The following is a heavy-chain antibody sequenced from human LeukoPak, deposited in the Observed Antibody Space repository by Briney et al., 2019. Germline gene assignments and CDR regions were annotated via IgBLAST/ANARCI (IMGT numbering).Heavy chain of an antibody. CDR3: ASRLQTSWVMDV. CDR1: GGSVSSDSNY. Sequence: KPSETLSLTCSVSGGSVSSDSNYWSWIRQPPGKGLEWIGYISYSGSTDYNPSLKSRVTMSVDTSKNQFSLMLSSVTAADTAVYYCASRLQTSWVMDVWGQGTTVTVSS. CDR2: ISYSGST. J-gene: IGHJ6*02. D-gene: IGHD1-26*01. V-gene: IGHV4-61*01.